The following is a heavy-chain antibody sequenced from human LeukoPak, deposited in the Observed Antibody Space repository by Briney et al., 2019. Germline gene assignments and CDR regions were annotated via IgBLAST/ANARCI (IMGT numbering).Heavy chain of an antibody. CDR1: GFAFSSNP. D-gene: IGHD3-10*01. CDR2: ISSSGSST. J-gene: IGHJ4*02. V-gene: IGHV3-23*01. Sequence: GGSLRLSCAASGFAFSSNPMSWVRQAPGEGLDWVSVISSSGSSTYYADSVKGRFTISRDNSKNTLYLQMNSLRAEDTAVYYCANPWFGELSYFDYWGQGTLVTVSS. CDR3: ANPWFGELSYFDY.